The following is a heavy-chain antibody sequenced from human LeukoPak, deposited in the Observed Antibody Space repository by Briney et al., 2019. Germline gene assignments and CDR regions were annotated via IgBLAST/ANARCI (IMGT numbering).Heavy chain of an antibody. CDR2: IYSGGPT. J-gene: IGHJ3*02. CDR3: AGQIVASFAFDI. Sequence: GGSLRLSCAASGFTVSSKYMSWVRQAPGKGLEWVSVIYSGGPTFYADSVKGRFTISRHNSKNTLYLQMSSLRVDDTAVYYCAGQIVASFAFDIWGRGTMVTVSS. V-gene: IGHV3-53*04. D-gene: IGHD2/OR15-2a*01. CDR1: GFTVSSKY.